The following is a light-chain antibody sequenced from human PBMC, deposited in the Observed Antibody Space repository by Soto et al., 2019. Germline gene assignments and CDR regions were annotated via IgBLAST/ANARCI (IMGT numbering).Light chain of an antibody. CDR1: QSVSSY. CDR3: QQRVDGPPRMYT. J-gene: IGKJ2*01. Sequence: EIVLTQSPATLSLSPGERATLSCRASQSVSSYLAWYQQKPGQAPRLLIYDSSNRATGIPARFSGSGSGPDFTLTIRSLEPEDFAVYYCQQRVDGPPRMYTFGQGTKLEI. V-gene: IGKV3-11*01. CDR2: DSS.